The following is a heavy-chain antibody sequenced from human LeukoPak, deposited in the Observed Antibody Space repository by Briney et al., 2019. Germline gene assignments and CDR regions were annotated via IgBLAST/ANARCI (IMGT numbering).Heavy chain of an antibody. Sequence: ASVKVSCKASGYTFTSYAMNWVRQAPGQGLEWMGWINTNTGNPTYAQGFTGRFVFSLDTSVSTAYLQVNSLKAEDTAVYFCARGDSGPTYNSNWYETDYWGQGTLVTVSS. D-gene: IGHD6-13*01. CDR2: INTNTGNP. CDR3: ARGDSGPTYNSNWYETDY. CDR1: GYTFTSYA. J-gene: IGHJ4*02. V-gene: IGHV7-4-1*02.